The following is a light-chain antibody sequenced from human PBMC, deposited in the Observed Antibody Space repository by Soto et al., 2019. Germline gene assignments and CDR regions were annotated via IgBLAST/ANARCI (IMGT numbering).Light chain of an antibody. CDR2: LNSDGSH. V-gene: IGLV4-69*01. CDR1: SGHSSYA. J-gene: IGLJ3*02. CDR3: QTWGTGFWV. Sequence: QLVLTQSPSASASLGASVKLTCTLSSGHSSYAIAWHQQQPEKGPRYLMKLNSDGSHSKGDGIPDRFSGSSSGAERYLTISSLQSEDEAYYNCQTWGTGFWVFGGGTKLTVL.